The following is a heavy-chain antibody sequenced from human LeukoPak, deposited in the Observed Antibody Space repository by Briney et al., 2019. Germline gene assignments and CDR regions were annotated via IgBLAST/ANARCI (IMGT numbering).Heavy chain of an antibody. Sequence: SETLSLTCAVYGGSFSGYYWSWIRQPPGKGLEGIGEINHSGSTNYNPSLKSRVTISVDTSKNQFSLKLSSVTAADTAVYYCASPGRGYSYGYRYWGQGTLVTVSS. J-gene: IGHJ4*02. D-gene: IGHD5-18*01. V-gene: IGHV4-34*01. CDR2: INHSGST. CDR3: ASPGRGYSYGYRY. CDR1: GGSFSGYY.